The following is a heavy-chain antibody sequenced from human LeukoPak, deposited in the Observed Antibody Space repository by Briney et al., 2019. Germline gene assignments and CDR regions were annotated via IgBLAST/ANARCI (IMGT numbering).Heavy chain of an antibody. V-gene: IGHV4-59*08. CDR3: ARQGRGSSAGFDY. CDR2: IYYTGST. CDR1: GGSISGYY. Sequence: SETLSLTCTVSGGSISGYYWTWIRQPPGKGLEWIGYIYYTGSTTYSPSLKSRVTVSVDTSKNRFSLKLSSVTAADTAVYYCARQGRGSSAGFDYWGQGTLVTVSS. J-gene: IGHJ4*02. D-gene: IGHD6-13*01.